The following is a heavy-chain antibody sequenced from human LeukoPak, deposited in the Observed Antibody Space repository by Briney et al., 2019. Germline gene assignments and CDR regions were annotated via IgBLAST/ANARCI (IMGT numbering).Heavy chain of an antibody. Sequence: ASVKVSCKASGYAFTSYYMHWVRQAPGQGLEWMGGIIPIFGTANYAQKFQGRVTITADESTRTAYMELSSLRFEDTAMYYCARDGYNFWGQGTLVTVSS. CDR3: ARDGYNF. CDR1: GYAFTSYY. D-gene: IGHD5-24*01. CDR2: IIPIFGTA. J-gene: IGHJ4*02. V-gene: IGHV1-69*13.